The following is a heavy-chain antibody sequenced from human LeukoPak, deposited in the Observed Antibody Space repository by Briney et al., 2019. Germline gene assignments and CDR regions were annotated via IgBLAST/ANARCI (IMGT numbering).Heavy chain of an antibody. CDR3: ARGGGRRDGYNKYYFDY. V-gene: IGHV1-46*01. Sequence: ASVKVSCKASGYTFTSYYMHWVRQAPGQGLEWMGIINPSGGSTSYARKFQGRVTMTRDTSTSTVYMELSSLRSEDTAVYYCARGGGRRDGYNKYYFDYWGQGTLVTVSS. CDR2: INPSGGST. D-gene: IGHD5-24*01. J-gene: IGHJ4*02. CDR1: GYTFTSYY.